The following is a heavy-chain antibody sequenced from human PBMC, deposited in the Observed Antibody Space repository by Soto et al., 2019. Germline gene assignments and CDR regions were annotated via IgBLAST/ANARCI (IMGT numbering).Heavy chain of an antibody. V-gene: IGHV4-39*07. Sequence: SETLSLTCTVSGGSISSSSYYWGWIRQPPGKGLEWIGKIYHSGSTYYNPSLKSRVTISVDTSKNQFSLKLSSVTAADTAVYYCARTRDSSGRMGYGMDVWGQGTTVTVSS. D-gene: IGHD3-22*01. J-gene: IGHJ6*02. CDR3: ARTRDSSGRMGYGMDV. CDR1: GGSISSSSYY. CDR2: IYHSGST.